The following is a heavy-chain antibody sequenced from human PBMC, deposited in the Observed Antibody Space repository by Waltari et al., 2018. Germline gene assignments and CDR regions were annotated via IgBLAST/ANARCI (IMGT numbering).Heavy chain of an antibody. CDR3: ARDESYYDFWSGYSSRYFDY. Sequence: QVQLQESGPGLVKPSETLSLTCTVSGYSISSGYYWGWLRQPPGKGLAWIGSIYHSGSTYYNPSLKSRVTISVDTSKNQFSLKLSSVTAADTAVYYCARDESYYDFWSGYSSRYFDYWGQGTLVTVSS. V-gene: IGHV4-38-2*02. J-gene: IGHJ4*02. CDR1: GYSISSGYY. CDR2: IYHSGST. D-gene: IGHD3-3*01.